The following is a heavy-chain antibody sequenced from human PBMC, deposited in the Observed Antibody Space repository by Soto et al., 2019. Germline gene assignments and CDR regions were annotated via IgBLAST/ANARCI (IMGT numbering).Heavy chain of an antibody. D-gene: IGHD2-15*01. V-gene: IGHV4-34*01. J-gene: IGHJ4*02. CDR3: ARATYCSGGSCSATFDY. CDR2: INHSGST. CDR1: GGSFSGYY. Sequence: QVQLQQWGAGLLKPSETLSLTCAVYGGSFSGYYWSWIRQPPGKGLEWIGEINHSGSTNYNPSLKSRVTISVDTSKTQFSLKLSSVTAADTAVYYCARATYCSGGSCSATFDYWGQGTLVTVSS.